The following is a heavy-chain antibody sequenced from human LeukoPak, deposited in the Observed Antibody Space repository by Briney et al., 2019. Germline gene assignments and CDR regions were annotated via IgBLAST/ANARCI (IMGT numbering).Heavy chain of an antibody. CDR1: GGSITGYY. CDR2: IYYSGST. V-gene: IGHV4-59*12. J-gene: IGHJ5*02. CDR3: ARVIPTTYYYGSGSYKYNWFDP. D-gene: IGHD3-10*01. Sequence: PSETLSLTCTVSGGSITGYYWSWIRQPPGKGLEWIGYIYYSGSTNYNPSLKSRVTISVDTSKNQFSLKLSSVTAADTAVYYCARVIPTTYYYGSGSYKYNWFDPWGQGTLVTVSS.